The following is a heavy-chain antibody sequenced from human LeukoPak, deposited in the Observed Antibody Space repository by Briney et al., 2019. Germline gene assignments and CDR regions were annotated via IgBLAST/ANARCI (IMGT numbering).Heavy chain of an antibody. CDR2: IKQDGSEK. CDR3: ARRGNRLAGAGMDY. Sequence: GGSLRLSCAASGFTFSSYWMSWVRQAPGKGLEWVANIKQDGSEKYYVDSVKGRFTISRGNAKNSLFLQMNSLRAEDTAVYYCARRGNRLAGAGMDYWGQGTLVTVSS. D-gene: IGHD6-13*01. CDR1: GFTFSSYW. J-gene: IGHJ4*02. V-gene: IGHV3-7*03.